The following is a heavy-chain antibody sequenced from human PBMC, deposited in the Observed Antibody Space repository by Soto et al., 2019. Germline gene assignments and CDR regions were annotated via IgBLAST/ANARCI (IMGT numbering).Heavy chain of an antibody. CDR1: GYSISSDYY. CDR3: ARDFRRSASYEHAFDI. Sequence: NPSETLSLTCAVSGYSISSDYYWGWIRQPPGKGLEWIGSVYQSGSTYSNPSLTSRVTISVDTSKSQFSLKLTSVTAADTAVYYCARDFRRSASYEHAFDIWGQGTMVTVS. V-gene: IGHV4-38-2*02. D-gene: IGHD1-26*01. CDR2: VYQSGST. J-gene: IGHJ3*02.